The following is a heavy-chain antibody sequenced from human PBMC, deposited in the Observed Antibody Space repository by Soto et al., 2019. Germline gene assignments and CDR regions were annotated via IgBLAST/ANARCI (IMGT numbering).Heavy chain of an antibody. CDR2: IYWDDDK. J-gene: IGHJ5*02. CDR3: AHRQQKGVLGASKWGWFDP. CDR1: GFSLSTSGVG. V-gene: IGHV2-5*02. D-gene: IGHD2-2*01. Sequence: QITLKESGPPLVKPTQTLTLTCTFSGFSLSTSGVGVGWIRQPPGKALEWLALIYWDDDKRYSPSLKSRLTSTKETTKNQVVFTMTNMDPVDTDTYHCAHRQQKGVLGASKWGWFDPWGQGTLVTVSS.